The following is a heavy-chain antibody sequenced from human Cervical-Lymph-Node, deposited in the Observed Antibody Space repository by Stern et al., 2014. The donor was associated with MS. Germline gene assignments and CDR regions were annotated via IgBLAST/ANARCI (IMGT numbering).Heavy chain of an antibody. CDR3: AKDLVLRFLEWFA. V-gene: IGHV3-23*04. J-gene: IGHJ5*02. D-gene: IGHD3-3*01. CDR2: MSGSGDT. CDR1: GVTITNYA. Sequence: MQLVQSGGGLVQPGGSLRLSCAASGVTITNYAMGWVRQAPGKGLAWVSGMSGSGDTYYADSVRGRFTISRDNSKNALYLQMNSLRAEDTAVYYCAKDLVLRFLEWFAWGQGALVTVSS.